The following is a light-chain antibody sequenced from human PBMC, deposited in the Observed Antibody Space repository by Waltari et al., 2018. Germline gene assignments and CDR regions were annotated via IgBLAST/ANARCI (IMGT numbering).Light chain of an antibody. V-gene: IGLV2-14*01. CDR1: SSDVRAYDY. CDR2: EVR. CDR3: TSYTTSRTWV. Sequence: QSALTQPASVSGSPGQSITISCTGTSSDVRAYDYVSWYQQKPGKAPQLIIYEVRARPQGVTNRFSGSKSGCTAFLTISGLQAEDEADYYCTSYTTSRTWVFGGGTKLTVL. J-gene: IGLJ3*02.